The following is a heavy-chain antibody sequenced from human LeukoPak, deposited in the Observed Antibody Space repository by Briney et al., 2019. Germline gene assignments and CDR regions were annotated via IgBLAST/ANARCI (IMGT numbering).Heavy chain of an antibody. CDR2: ISGSGGST. J-gene: IGHJ4*02. Sequence: GGSLRLSCEASGFTFSSYIMTWVRQAPGKGLEWVSAISGSGGSTYYADSVKGRFTISRDNSKNTLYLQMNSLRAEDTAVYYCAKWGVSSGSNWGQGTLVTVSS. V-gene: IGHV3-23*01. D-gene: IGHD6-19*01. CDR3: AKWGVSSGSN. CDR1: GFTFSSYI.